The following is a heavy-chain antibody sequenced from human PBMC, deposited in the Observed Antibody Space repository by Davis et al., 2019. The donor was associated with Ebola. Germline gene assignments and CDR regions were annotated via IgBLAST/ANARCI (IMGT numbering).Heavy chain of an antibody. Sequence: GESLKISCAASGFTFSSYGMHWVRQAPGKGLEWVAVIWYDGSNKYYADSVKGRFTISRDNSKNTLYLQMNSLRAEDTAVYYCTRDYGNWNYDYYYYGMDVWGQGTTVTVSS. D-gene: IGHD1-7*01. CDR2: IWYDGSNK. J-gene: IGHJ6*02. V-gene: IGHV3-33*01. CDR3: TRDYGNWNYDYYYYGMDV. CDR1: GFTFSSYG.